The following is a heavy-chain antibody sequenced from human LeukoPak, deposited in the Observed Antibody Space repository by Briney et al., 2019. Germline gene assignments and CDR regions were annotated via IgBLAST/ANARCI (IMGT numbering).Heavy chain of an antibody. CDR2: IYYSGST. V-gene: IGHV4-59*01. J-gene: IGHJ4*02. CDR1: GGSFSGYY. Sequence: SETLSLTCAVYGGSFSGYYWSWIRQPPEKGLEWIGYIYYSGSTNYNPSLKSRVTMSVDTSKNQFSLKLSSVTAADTAVYYCARVDGYSGYAPADYFDYWGQGTLVTVSS. D-gene: IGHD5-12*01. CDR3: ARVDGYSGYAPADYFDY.